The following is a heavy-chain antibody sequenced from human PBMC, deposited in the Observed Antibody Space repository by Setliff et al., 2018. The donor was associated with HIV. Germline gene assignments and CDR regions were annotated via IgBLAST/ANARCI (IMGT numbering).Heavy chain of an antibody. V-gene: IGHV1-69-2*01. Sequence: ASVKVSCKASGFTFKHYYIYWVQQAPGKGLKWMGRVDPADGETIYAEQFKDRVTITADMSTHTAYMELSSLRSDDTAVYYCARAHLLETVMIVLGGFDPWGQGTLVTVSS. CDR3: ARAHLLETVMIVLGGFDP. CDR1: GFTFKHYY. J-gene: IGHJ5*02. CDR2: VDPADGET. D-gene: IGHD3-22*01.